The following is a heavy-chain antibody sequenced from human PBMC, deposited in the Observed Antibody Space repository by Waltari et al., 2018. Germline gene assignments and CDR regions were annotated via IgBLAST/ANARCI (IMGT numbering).Heavy chain of an antibody. D-gene: IGHD3-10*01. Sequence: VQPVQSRVEVKKPGPSVKVYGKVCGGPFSSYHIRWARQAARQGLEGMGGIIPILGTANYAQKFQGRVTITADESTSTAYMELSSLRSEDTAVYYCDLWFGETETDYWGQGTLFTVSS. J-gene: IGHJ4*02. V-gene: IGHV1-69*01. CDR1: GGPFSSYH. CDR3: DLWFGETETDY. CDR2: IIPILGTA.